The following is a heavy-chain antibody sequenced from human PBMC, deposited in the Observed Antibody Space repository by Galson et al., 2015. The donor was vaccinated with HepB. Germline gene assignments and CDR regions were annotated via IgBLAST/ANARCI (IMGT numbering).Heavy chain of an antibody. Sequence: SLRLSCAASGFTFSDYYMNWIRQAPGKGLEWVSYISSSTNTKYYADSVQGRFTISRDNAKNSLYLQMNGLRAEDTAVYYCARDRCSGGSCRFFDFWGQGTLVTVSS. CDR2: ISSSTNTK. CDR1: GFTFSDYY. CDR3: ARDRCSGGSCRFFDF. D-gene: IGHD2-15*01. J-gene: IGHJ4*02. V-gene: IGHV3-11*01.